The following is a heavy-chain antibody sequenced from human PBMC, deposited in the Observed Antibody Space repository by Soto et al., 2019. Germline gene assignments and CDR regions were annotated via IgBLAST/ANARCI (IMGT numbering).Heavy chain of an antibody. CDR3: GRDRGGSYWLDP. V-gene: IGHV3-53*01. D-gene: IGHD1-26*01. J-gene: IGHJ5*02. Sequence: EVQLVESGGGLVQPGGSLRISCVASGVSVSNSYMSWVRQAPGKGLEWVSILYSGGTTYYADSVKGRFTFSRDTSENTVFLQMNNLRVEDTAVYYCGRDRGGSYWLDPWGQGTLVTVSS. CDR2: LYSGGTT. CDR1: GVSVSNSY.